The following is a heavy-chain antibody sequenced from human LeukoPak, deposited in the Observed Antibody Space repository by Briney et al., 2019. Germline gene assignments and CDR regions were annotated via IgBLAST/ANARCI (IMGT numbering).Heavy chain of an antibody. Sequence: GGSLRLSCAASGFTFSSYWMSWVRQAPGKGLEWVANIKQDGSEKYYVDSVMGRFTISRDSARNSLYLQMDSLRAEDTAVYYCARDLKAYSSSGGVDYWGQGTLVTVSS. V-gene: IGHV3-7*01. CDR3: ARDLKAYSSSGGVDY. CDR2: IKQDGSEK. J-gene: IGHJ4*02. D-gene: IGHD6-13*01. CDR1: GFTFSSYW.